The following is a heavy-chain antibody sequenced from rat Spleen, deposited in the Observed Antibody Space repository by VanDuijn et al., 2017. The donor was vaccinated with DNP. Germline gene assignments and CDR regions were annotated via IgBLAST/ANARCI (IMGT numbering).Heavy chain of an antibody. CDR2: ITPSGGNT. CDR1: GFTFNNHW. D-gene: IGHD1-7*01. J-gene: IGHJ2*01. CDR3: ARRRYGYGLFDY. Sequence: EVKLLESGGGLVQPGGSLRLSCAASGFTFNNHWMTWIRQVPGKGLEWVASITPSGGNTYFPDSVKGRFTISRDNAKSTLYLQMDSLRSEDTATYYCARRRYGYGLFDYWGQGVMVTVSS. V-gene: IGHV5-31*01.